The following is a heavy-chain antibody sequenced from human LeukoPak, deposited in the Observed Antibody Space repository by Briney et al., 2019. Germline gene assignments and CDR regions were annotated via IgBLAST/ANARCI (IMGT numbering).Heavy chain of an antibody. Sequence: PGGSLRLSCAASGCTFSSYAMSWVRQASGKGLEWVSAICGSGGSTYYADSVKGRFTISRDNSKNTLYLQMNSLRAEDTAVYYCPKDPSNLVVPAATSIFGVVIGGGWGQGTLVTVYS. J-gene: IGHJ4*02. V-gene: IGHV3-23*01. CDR3: PKDPSNLVVPAATSIFGVVIGGG. D-gene: IGHD3-3*01. CDR1: GCTFSSYA. CDR2: ICGSGGST.